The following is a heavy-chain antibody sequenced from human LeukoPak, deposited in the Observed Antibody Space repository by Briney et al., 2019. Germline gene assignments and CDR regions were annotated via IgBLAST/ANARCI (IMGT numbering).Heavy chain of an antibody. V-gene: IGHV4-59*01. J-gene: IGHJ4*02. Sequence: SETLSLTCTVSGGSIGSYYWSWIRQPPGKGLEWIGYIYYSGSTNYNPSLKSRVTISVDTSKNQFSLKLSSVTAADTAVYYCARALGSYGFYFDYWGQGTLVTVSS. D-gene: IGHD5-18*01. CDR3: ARALGSYGFYFDY. CDR2: IYYSGST. CDR1: GGSIGSYY.